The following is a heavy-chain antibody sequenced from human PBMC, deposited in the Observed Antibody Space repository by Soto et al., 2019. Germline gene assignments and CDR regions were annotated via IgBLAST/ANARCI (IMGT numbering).Heavy chain of an antibody. CDR1: GGTFSSYA. Sequence: QVHLVQSGAEVKQPGSSVKVSCKASGGTFSSYAISWVRQAPGQGLEWMGGIIPIFGTANYAQKFQGRVTITADESTSTAYMELSSLRSEDTAVYYCASTYSSGWSPPYYFDYWGQGTLVTVSS. D-gene: IGHD6-19*01. J-gene: IGHJ4*02. V-gene: IGHV1-69*01. CDR3: ASTYSSGWSPPYYFDY. CDR2: IIPIFGTA.